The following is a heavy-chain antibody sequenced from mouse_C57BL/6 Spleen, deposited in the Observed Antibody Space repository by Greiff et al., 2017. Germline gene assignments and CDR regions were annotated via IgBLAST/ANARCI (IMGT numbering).Heavy chain of an antibody. CDR2: IDPSDSYT. J-gene: IGHJ2*01. CDR3: AIYGTYFDY. Sequence: VQLQQPGAELVKPGASVKLSCKASGYTFTSYWMQWVKQRPGQGLEWIGEIDPSDSYTNYNQKFKGKATLTVYTSSSTAYMQLSSLTSEDSAVYYCAIYGTYFDYGGQGTTLTVSS. V-gene: IGHV1-50*01. D-gene: IGHD1-1*01. CDR1: GYTFTSYW.